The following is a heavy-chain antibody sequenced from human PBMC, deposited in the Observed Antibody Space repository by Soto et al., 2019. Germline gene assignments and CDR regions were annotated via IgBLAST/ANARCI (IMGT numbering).Heavy chain of an antibody. Sequence: QVQLVESGGGVVQPGRSLRLSCAASGFTFNNYGMHWVRQAPGKGLEWVVVISFDGRNTYYADSVKGRFTISRDNSKNRLELQMTSLRVEDTAVYYCAKQTGSGSYFPVGSGGHFDCWGQGTLVTVSS. D-gene: IGHD3-10*01. J-gene: IGHJ4*02. CDR3: AKQTGSGSYFPVGSGGHFDC. V-gene: IGHV3-30*18. CDR1: GFTFNNYG. CDR2: ISFDGRNT.